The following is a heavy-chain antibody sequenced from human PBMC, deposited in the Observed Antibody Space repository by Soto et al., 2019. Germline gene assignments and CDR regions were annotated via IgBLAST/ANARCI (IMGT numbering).Heavy chain of an antibody. J-gene: IGHJ6*01. D-gene: IGHD2-2*01. CDR3: ARGDIVVVPAATPPDV. V-gene: IGHV4-30-4*01. Sequence: SETLSLTCTVSGGSISSGGYYWSWIRQPPGKGLEWIGYIYYSGSTYYNPSLKSRVTISVDTSKNQFSLKLSSVTAADTAVYYCARGDIVVVPAATPPDVWGQGTTVTVSP. CDR1: GGSISSGGYY. CDR2: IYYSGST.